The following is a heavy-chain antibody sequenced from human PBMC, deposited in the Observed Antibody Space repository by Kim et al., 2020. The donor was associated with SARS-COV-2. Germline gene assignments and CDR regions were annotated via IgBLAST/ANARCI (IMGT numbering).Heavy chain of an antibody. D-gene: IGHD6-13*01. Sequence: PSLKSRVTISVDTSKNQFSLKLSSVTAADTAVYYCARDQDSSSWLDAFDIWGQGTMVTVSS. J-gene: IGHJ3*02. CDR3: ARDQDSSSWLDAFDI. V-gene: IGHV4-59*01.